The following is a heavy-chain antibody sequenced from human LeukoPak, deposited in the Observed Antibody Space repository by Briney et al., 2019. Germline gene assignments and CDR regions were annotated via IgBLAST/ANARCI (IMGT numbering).Heavy chain of an antibody. CDR2: LDRDGRVQ. CDR1: GFTTHYW. D-gene: IGHD2/OR15-2a*01. V-gene: IGHV3-7*01. CDR3: GSDKVLSGEYYYYMDV. J-gene: IGHJ6*03. Sequence: GGSLRLSCTASGFTTHYWLNWVRQSPGKGLEWVANLDRDGRVQHYVDSVEGRFTISRDSAKNSLALQMHSLRAEDTAVYSGGSDKVLSGEYYYYMDVWGTGTTVTVSS.